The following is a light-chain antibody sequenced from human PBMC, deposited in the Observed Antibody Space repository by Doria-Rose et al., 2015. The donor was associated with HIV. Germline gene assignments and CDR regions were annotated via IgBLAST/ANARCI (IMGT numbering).Light chain of an antibody. Sequence: DIVMTQTPGTLSLSPGERATLSCRASQSFSSTYLAWYQQTPGQAHSLLIYDGSTSATGIPDRFSASGSGTDFTLTINRLEPEDFALYYCHQYGTSWTFGQGTKVEI. CDR2: DGS. V-gene: IGKV3-20*01. J-gene: IGKJ1*01. CDR3: HQYGTSWT. CDR1: QSFSSTY.